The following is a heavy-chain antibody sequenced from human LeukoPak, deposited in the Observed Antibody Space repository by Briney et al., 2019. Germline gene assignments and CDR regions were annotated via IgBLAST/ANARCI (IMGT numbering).Heavy chain of an antibody. V-gene: IGHV2-70*11. Sequence: SGPTLVNPTQTLTLTCTFSGVSLRTSGMCVSWIRQPPGKALEWLARIDWDDDKYYSTSLKTRLTISKDTSKNQVVLTMTNMDPVDTATYYCARIRASCPNDAFDIWGQGTMVTVSS. J-gene: IGHJ3*02. CDR3: ARIRASCPNDAFDI. CDR1: GVSLRTSGMC. CDR2: IDWDDDK. D-gene: IGHD2-2*01.